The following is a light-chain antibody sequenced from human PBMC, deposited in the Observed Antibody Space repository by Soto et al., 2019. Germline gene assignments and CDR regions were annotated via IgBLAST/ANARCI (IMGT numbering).Light chain of an antibody. J-gene: IGKJ1*01. V-gene: IGKV3-20*01. CDR1: QSVDTTF. CDR3: QQYMSSVT. Sequence: EIVLTQSPGSLSLSPGQGATLSCRASQSVDTTFFAWYQKKPGQAPRLLIQGASKRATGIPDRFSGSGSGTDFTLIISRLEPEDFAVYYCQQYMSSVTFGQGTKVEIK. CDR2: GAS.